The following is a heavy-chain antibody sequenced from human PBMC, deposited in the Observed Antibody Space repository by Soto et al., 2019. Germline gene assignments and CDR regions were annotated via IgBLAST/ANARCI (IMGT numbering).Heavy chain of an antibody. Sequence: EVQLVESGGGLVKPGGSLRLSCAASGFTFSNAWMTWVRQAPGKGLEWVGRIKSKTDGGTTDYAAPVKGRFTISRDDSKNTLYLQMNSLKNEDTAVYYCTTGLLRGGSGAFDIWGQGTMVTVSS. J-gene: IGHJ3*02. V-gene: IGHV3-15*01. CDR1: GFTFSNAW. D-gene: IGHD1-26*01. CDR3: TTGLLRGGSGAFDI. CDR2: IKSKTDGGTT.